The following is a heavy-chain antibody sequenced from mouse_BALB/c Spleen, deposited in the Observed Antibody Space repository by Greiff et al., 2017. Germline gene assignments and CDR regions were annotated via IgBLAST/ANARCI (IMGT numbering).Heavy chain of an antibody. CDR1: GYTFTSYY. CDR2: INPSNGGT. Sequence: VKLQQSGAELVKPGASVKLSCKASGYTFTSYYMYWVKQRPGQGLEWIGEINPSNGGTNFNEKFKSKATLTVDKSSSTAYMQLSSLTSEDSAVYYSTRGGGNYGWYFDVRGAGTTVTVSS. CDR3: TRGGGNYGWYFDV. V-gene: IGHV1S81*02. J-gene: IGHJ1*01. D-gene: IGHD2-1*01.